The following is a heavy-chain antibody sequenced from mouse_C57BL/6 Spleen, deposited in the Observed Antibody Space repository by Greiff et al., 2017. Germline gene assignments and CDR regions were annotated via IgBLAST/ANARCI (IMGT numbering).Heavy chain of an antibody. CDR3: ARGNYGSSYELWYFDV. J-gene: IGHJ1*03. V-gene: IGHV3-6*01. CDR1: GYSITSGYY. CDR2: ISYDGSN. Sequence: EVKVEESGPGLVKPSQSLSLTCSVTGYSITSGYYWNWIRQFPGNKLEWMGYISYDGSNNYNPSLKNRISITRDTSKNQFFLKLNSVTTEDTATYYCARGNYGSSYELWYFDVWGTGTTVTVSS. D-gene: IGHD1-1*01.